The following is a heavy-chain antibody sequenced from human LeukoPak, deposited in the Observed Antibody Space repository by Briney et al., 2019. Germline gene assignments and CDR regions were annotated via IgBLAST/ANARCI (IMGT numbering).Heavy chain of an antibody. CDR2: INHSGST. CDR3: ARWGSGWYYFGN. J-gene: IGHJ4*02. D-gene: IGHD6-19*01. CDR1: GGSFSGYY. Sequence: SETLSLTCAVYGGSFSGYYWSWIRQPPGKGLEWIGEINHSGSTNYNPSLKSRVTISVDTSKNQFSLKLSSVTAADTAVYYCARWGSGWYYFGNWGQGALVTVSS. V-gene: IGHV4-34*01.